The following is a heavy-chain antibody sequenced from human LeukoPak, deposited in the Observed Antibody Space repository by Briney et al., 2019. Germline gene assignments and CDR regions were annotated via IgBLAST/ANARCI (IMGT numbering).Heavy chain of an antibody. CDR1: GFSFTYAW. D-gene: IGHD3-22*01. J-gene: IGHJ4*02. V-gene: IGHV3-15*01. Sequence: PGGSLRLSCAASGFSFTYAWMNWVRQAPGKGLEWVGRIKSKTDGGTTDYAAPVKGRFTISRDDSKNTLYLQMNSLKTEDTAVYYCTTESFRTYYYDSSGLYWGQGTLVTVSS. CDR2: IKSKTDGGTT. CDR3: TTESFRTYYYDSSGLY.